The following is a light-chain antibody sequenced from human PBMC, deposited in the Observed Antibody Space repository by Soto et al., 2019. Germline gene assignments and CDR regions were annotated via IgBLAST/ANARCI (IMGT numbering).Light chain of an antibody. CDR1: QSVSSN. CDR3: KQYNNWPPLT. V-gene: IGKV3-15*01. CDR2: GAS. J-gene: IGKJ4*01. Sequence: EIVMTQSPATLSGSPGERATLSCRASQSVSSNLAWYQQKPGQAPRLLIYGASTRATGIPARFSGSGSGTEFTLTISSLQSEDFAVYYCKQYNNWPPLTFGGGTKVEIX.